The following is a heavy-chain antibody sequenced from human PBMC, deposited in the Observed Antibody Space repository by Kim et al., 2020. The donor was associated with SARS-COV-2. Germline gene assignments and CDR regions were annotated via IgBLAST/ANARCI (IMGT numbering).Heavy chain of an antibody. CDR3: ARDLPYYFDSSGYDAFDV. J-gene: IGHJ3*01. V-gene: IGHV3-48*04. CDR2: ISSSSSTI. D-gene: IGHD3-22*01. CDR1: GFTFSSYS. Sequence: GGSLRLSCVASGFTFSSYSMNWVRQAPGKGLEWISYISSSSSTIYYADSVKGRFTITRDNAKNSLYLQMNSLRAEDTAVYYCARDLPYYFDSSGYDAFDVWGQGTVVTVSS.